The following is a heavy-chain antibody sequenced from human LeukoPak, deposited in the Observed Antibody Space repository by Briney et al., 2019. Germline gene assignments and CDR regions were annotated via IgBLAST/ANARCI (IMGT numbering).Heavy chain of an antibody. V-gene: IGHV3-11*04. CDR2: VSSSGDTT. J-gene: IGHJ4*02. CDR3: ASGGGY. D-gene: IGHD3-10*01. Sequence: PGGSLRLSCAASGFTFSDDYMNWIRQAPGKGLEWVSYVSSSGDTTYYADSVRGRFTISRDNAKNSLYLQMNSLRAEDTAVYYCASGGGYWGQGTLVTVSS. CDR1: GFTFSDDY.